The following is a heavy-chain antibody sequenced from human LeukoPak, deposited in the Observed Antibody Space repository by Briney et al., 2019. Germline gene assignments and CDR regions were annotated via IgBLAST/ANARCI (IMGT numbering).Heavy chain of an antibody. CDR3: ARLPDGYYYDSSGYYYFDY. D-gene: IGHD3-22*01. V-gene: IGHV5-51*01. CDR2: IYPGDSDT. CDR1: GYSFTSYW. Sequence: GESLKISCKGSGYSFTSYWIGWVRQMPGKGLEWMGIIYPGDSDTRYSPSFQGQVTISADKSISTAYLQWSSLKAPDTAMYYCARLPDGYYYDSSGYYYFDYWGQGTLVTVSS. J-gene: IGHJ4*02.